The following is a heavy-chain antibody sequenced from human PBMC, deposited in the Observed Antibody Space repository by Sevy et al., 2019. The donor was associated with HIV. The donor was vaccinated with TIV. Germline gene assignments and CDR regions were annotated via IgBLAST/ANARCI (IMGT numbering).Heavy chain of an antibody. Sequence: GGSLRLSCAASGFTFTSDYMHWVRQPPGKGLVWVSHINTDGKIIRYADSVKGRFTTSRDNAKSTLDLQMNSLRAEDTAVYYCASGSRGTFGSWGQGTLVTVSS. J-gene: IGHJ4*02. CDR1: GFTFTSDY. CDR2: INTDGKII. V-gene: IGHV3-74*01. D-gene: IGHD1-26*01. CDR3: ASGSRGTFGS.